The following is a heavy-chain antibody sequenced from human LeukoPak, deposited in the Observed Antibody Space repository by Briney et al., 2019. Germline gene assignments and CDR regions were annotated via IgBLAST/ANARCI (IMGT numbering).Heavy chain of an antibody. Sequence: ASVKVSCKASGYTFIGYYMHWVRQAPGQGLEWMGWINPNNGATNNAQKFQGRVTMTRDTSISIVYMELSRLTPDDTAVYYCVRDGAMDVWGQGTTVTVSS. V-gene: IGHV1-2*02. CDR1: GYTFIGYY. CDR2: INPNNGAT. J-gene: IGHJ6*02. CDR3: VRDGAMDV.